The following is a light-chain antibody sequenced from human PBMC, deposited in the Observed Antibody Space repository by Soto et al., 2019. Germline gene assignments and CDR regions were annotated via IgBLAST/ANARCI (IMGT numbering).Light chain of an antibody. J-gene: IGKJ2*01. CDR3: QQSYSTPRLFT. Sequence: DIQMTQSPSSLSASVGDRVTITCRASQSISSYLNWYQQKPGKAPKLLIYAASSLQSGVPSRFSGSGSGTDVTLTISSLQPEDSATYYCQQSYSTPRLFTFGQGTNLEIK. CDR2: AAS. CDR1: QSISSY. V-gene: IGKV1-39*01.